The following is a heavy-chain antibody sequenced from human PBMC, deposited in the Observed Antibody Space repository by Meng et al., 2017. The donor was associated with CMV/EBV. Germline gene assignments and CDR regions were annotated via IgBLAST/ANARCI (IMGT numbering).Heavy chain of an antibody. J-gene: IGHJ3*02. CDR3: ARVKYYYDSSGSGGAFDI. Sequence: SVKVSCKASGGTFSSYAISWVRQAPGPGLEWMGGIIPIFGTANYAQKFQGRVTITTDESTSTAYMELSSLRSEDTAVYYCARVKYYYDSSGSGGAFDIWGQGTMVTVSS. CDR2: IIPIFGTA. V-gene: IGHV1-69*05. D-gene: IGHD3-22*01. CDR1: GGTFSSYA.